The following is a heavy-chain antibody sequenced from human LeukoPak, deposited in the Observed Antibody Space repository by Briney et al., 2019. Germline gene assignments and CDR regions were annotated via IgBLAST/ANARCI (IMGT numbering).Heavy chain of an antibody. CDR2: INPNSGGT. J-gene: IGHJ4*02. D-gene: IGHD3-10*01. CDR1: GYTFTGYY. CDR3: ARDRRRVLLWFGETGYFDY. Sequence: ASVNVSCKASGYTFTGYYMHWVRQAPGQGLEWMGWINPNSGGTNYAQKFQGRVTMTRDTSISTAYMELSRLRSDDTAVYYCARDRRRVLLWFGETGYFDYWGQGTLVTVSS. V-gene: IGHV1-2*02.